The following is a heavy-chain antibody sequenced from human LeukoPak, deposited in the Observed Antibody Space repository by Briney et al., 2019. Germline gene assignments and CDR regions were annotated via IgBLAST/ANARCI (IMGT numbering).Heavy chain of an antibody. V-gene: IGHV4-59*01. J-gene: IGHJ6*04. Sequence: PSETLSLTCTVSRGSISSYYWRCIRPPPRKGLEWVWYIYYSGGTNYNRALKSRSTISIDTSKRQFSLQLSTVTAADTAVYYCARVGGSTGWYSQSDYYYYGMDVWGEGTTVTVSS. CDR2: IYYSGGT. CDR1: RGSISSYY. CDR3: ARVGGSTGWYSQSDYYYYGMDV. D-gene: IGHD6-19*01.